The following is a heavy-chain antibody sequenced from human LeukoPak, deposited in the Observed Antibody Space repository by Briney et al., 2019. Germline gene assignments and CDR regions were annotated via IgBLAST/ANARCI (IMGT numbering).Heavy chain of an antibody. CDR3: ARSFYYGSGSFSRGGFDP. J-gene: IGHJ5*02. V-gene: IGHV3-23*01. CDR2: ISGSGGST. CDR1: GFTFSSYA. Sequence: GGSLRLSCAASGFTFSSYAMNWVRQAPGKGLEWVSAISGSGGSTYYADSVKGRFTISRDNSKNTLYLQMNSLRAEDTAVYYCARSFYYGSGSFSRGGFDPWGQGSLVTVSS. D-gene: IGHD3-10*01.